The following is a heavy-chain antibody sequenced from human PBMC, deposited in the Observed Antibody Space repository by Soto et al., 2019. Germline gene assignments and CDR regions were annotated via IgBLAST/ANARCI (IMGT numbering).Heavy chain of an antibody. CDR1: GYTFTSYD. J-gene: IGHJ6*02. V-gene: IGHV1-8*01. CDR2: MNPNSGNT. D-gene: IGHD3-9*01. CDR3: ARLTDGYYYSGMDV. Sequence: QVQLVQSGAEVKKPGASVKVSCKASGYTFTSYDINWVRQATGQGLEWMGWMNPNSGNTGYAQKFQGRVTMTMNTSISTAYMELSRLRSEDTAVYYCARLTDGYYYSGMDVWGPATTVTVSS.